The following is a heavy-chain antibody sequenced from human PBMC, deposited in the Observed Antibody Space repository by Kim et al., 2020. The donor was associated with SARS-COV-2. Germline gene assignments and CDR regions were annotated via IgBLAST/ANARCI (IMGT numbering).Heavy chain of an antibody. D-gene: IGHD1-26*01. CDR3: TTDRGSYYEPTWDY. J-gene: IGHJ4*02. V-gene: IGHV3-15*01. Sequence: GGSLRLSCAASGFTFSNAWMSWVRQAPGKGLEWVGRIKSKTDGGTTDYAAPVKGRFTISRDDSKNTLYLQMNSLKTEDTAVYYCTTDRGSYYEPTWDYWGQGTLVTVSS. CDR1: GFTFSNAW. CDR2: IKSKTDGGTT.